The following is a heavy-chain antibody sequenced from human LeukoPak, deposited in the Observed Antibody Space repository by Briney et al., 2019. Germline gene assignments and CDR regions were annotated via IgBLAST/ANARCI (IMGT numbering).Heavy chain of an antibody. J-gene: IGHJ4*02. CDR3: AKDPPLTGGGVIFY. D-gene: IGHD3-16*02. Sequence: GGSLRLSCAASGLSFSDAWMTWVRQVPGKGLEWVGHIKSKTSGGTADYGAPVKDRFTLSRDDSKNTVYLQMSSLRTDDTAVYYCAKDPPLTGGGVIFYWGRGTLVTVSS. CDR2: IKSKTSGGTA. CDR1: GLSFSDAW. V-gene: IGHV3-15*01.